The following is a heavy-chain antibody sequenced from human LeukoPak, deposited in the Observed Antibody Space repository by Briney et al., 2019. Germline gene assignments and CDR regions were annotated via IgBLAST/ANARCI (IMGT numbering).Heavy chain of an antibody. V-gene: IGHV4-59*08. J-gene: IGHJ4*02. CDR3: ARPYGSGSYFDY. CDR2: IYYSGST. CDR1: GGSISSYY. Sequence: SETLSLTCTVSGGSISSYYWSWIRQPPGKGLEWIGYIYYSGSTNYNPSLKSRVTISVDTSKNQFSLKLSSVTAADTAVYYCARPYGSGSYFDYWGQGTLVTVSS. D-gene: IGHD3-10*01.